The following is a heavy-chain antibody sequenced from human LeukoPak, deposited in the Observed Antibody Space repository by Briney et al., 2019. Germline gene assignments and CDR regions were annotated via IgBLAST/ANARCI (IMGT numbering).Heavy chain of an antibody. J-gene: IGHJ4*02. CDR2: ISAYNGNT. D-gene: IGHD2-2*01. CDR1: GYTFTSYG. Sequence: ASVKVSCKASGYTFTSYGISWVRQAPGQGLEWMGWISAYNGNTNYAQKLQGRVTMTTDTSTSTAYMELRSLRSDDTAVYYCARVYCSSTSCYGAFYFDYWGQGTLVTVSS. V-gene: IGHV1-18*01. CDR3: ARVYCSSTSCYGAFYFDY.